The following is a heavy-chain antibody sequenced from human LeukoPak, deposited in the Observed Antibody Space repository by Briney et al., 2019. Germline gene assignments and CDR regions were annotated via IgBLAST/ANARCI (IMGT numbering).Heavy chain of an antibody. J-gene: IGHJ4*02. CDR3: ARSKSVKYSSSWCFDY. V-gene: IGHV1-46*01. CDR2: INPSGGST. Sequence: ASVKVSCKASGYTFTSYYMHWVRQAPGQGLEWMGIINPSGGSTSYAQKFQGRVTMTRDTSTSTVYMELSRLRSDDTAVYYCARSKSVKYSSSWCFDYWGQGTLVTVSS. D-gene: IGHD6-13*01. CDR1: GYTFTSYY.